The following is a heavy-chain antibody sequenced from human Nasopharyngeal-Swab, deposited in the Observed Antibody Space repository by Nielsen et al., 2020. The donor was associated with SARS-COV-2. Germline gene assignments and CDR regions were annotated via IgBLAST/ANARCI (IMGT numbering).Heavy chain of an antibody. CDR3: AGEGQGTPIDF. Sequence: GGSLRLSCVASGFTFSNYAMSWARQAPGKGLEWVSTISARGTSTFYVDSVKGRFTISRDNSKNTLHVQMSSLRAEDTAVYYCAGEGQGTPIDFWGQGTLVTVSS. V-gene: IGHV3-23*01. D-gene: IGHD3-10*01. J-gene: IGHJ4*02. CDR1: GFTFSNYA. CDR2: ISARGTST.